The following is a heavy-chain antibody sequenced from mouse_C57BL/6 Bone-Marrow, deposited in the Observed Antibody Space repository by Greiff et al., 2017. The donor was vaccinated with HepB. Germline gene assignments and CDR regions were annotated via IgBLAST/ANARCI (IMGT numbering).Heavy chain of an antibody. CDR1: GFNIKNTY. D-gene: IGHD2-5*01. CDR3: ARGYSNFPWFAY. J-gene: IGHJ3*01. V-gene: IGHV14-3*01. CDR2: IDPANGNT. Sequence: EVKVVESVAELVRPGASVKLSCTASGFNIKNTYMHWVKQRPEQGLEWIGRIDPANGNTKYAPKFQGKATITADTSSNTAYLQLSSLTSEDTAIYYCARGYSNFPWFAYWGQGTLVTVSA.